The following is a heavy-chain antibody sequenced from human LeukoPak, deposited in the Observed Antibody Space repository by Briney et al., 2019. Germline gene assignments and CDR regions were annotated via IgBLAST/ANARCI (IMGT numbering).Heavy chain of an antibody. D-gene: IGHD3-3*01. Sequence: GRSLRLSCAASGFTFDDYAMSWVRQAPGKGLEWVSAISGSGGSTYYADSVKGRFTISRDNSKNTLYLQMNSLRAEDTAVYYCAKEEILEWFGYWGQGTLVTVSS. CDR2: ISGSGGST. J-gene: IGHJ4*02. CDR1: GFTFDDYA. V-gene: IGHV3-23*01. CDR3: AKEEILEWFGY.